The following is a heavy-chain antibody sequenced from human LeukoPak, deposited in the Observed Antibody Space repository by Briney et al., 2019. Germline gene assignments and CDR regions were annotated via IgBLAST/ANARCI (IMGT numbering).Heavy chain of an antibody. CDR2: IYYSGST. J-gene: IGHJ4*02. CDR3: ARETIILIVEYYFDY. Sequence: SETLSLTCTVSGGSISSSSYYWGWIRQPPGKGLEWIGSIYYSGSTYYNSSLKSRVTISVDTSKNQFSLKLSSVTAADTAVYCCARETIILIVEYYFDYWGQGTLVTVSS. CDR1: GGSISSSSYY. V-gene: IGHV4-39*02. D-gene: IGHD3-22*01.